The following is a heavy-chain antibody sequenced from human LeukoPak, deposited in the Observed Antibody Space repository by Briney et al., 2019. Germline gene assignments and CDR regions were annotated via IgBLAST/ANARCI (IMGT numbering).Heavy chain of an antibody. D-gene: IGHD3-10*01. CDR1: GGTFSSYA. CDR3: ARVFRFGELLIDY. Sequence: SVKVSCKASGGTFSSYAISWVRQAPGQGLEWMGRIIPILGIANYAQKFQGRVTITADKSTSTAYMELSSLRSEDTAVYYCARVFRFGELLIDYWGQGTLVTVSS. CDR2: IIPILGIA. V-gene: IGHV1-69*04. J-gene: IGHJ4*02.